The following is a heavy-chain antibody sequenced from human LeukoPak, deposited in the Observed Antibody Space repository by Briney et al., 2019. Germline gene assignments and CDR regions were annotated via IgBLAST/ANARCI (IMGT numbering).Heavy chain of an antibody. V-gene: IGHV4-34*12. Sequence: PSETLSLTCAVYGGSFSGYYWSWIRQTPGKGLEWLGEIINSGSTNYNPSLKSRVTISVDTSKDQFSLKLSSVPAADTAVYYCAGVRSIVVVPANTRFDYWGQGTLVTVSS. CDR3: AGVRSIVVVPANTRFDY. CDR1: GGSFSGYY. J-gene: IGHJ4*02. CDR2: IINSGST. D-gene: IGHD2-2*01.